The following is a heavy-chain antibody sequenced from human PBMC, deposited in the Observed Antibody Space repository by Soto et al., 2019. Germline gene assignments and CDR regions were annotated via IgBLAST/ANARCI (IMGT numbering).Heavy chain of an antibody. CDR1: GGSISSYY. Sequence: PSETLSLTCTVSGGSISSYYWSWIRQPPGKGLEWIGYIYYSGSTNYNPSLKSRVTISVDTSKNQFSLKLSSVTAAETAVYYCARLGSTGGMDVWGQGTTVTVSS. CDR3: ARLGSTGGMDV. CDR2: IYYSGST. D-gene: IGHD2-8*02. V-gene: IGHV4-59*01. J-gene: IGHJ6*02.